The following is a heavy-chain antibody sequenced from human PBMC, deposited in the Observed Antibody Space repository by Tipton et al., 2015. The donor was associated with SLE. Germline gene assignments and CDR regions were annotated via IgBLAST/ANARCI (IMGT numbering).Heavy chain of an antibody. CDR2: INHSGST. Sequence: TLSLTCAVYGGSFSGYYWSWIRQPPGKGLEWIGEINHSGSTNYNPSLKSRVTISVDTSKNQFSLKLSSVTAADTAVYYCARERESIAARLALGPLDYWGQGTLVTVSS. J-gene: IGHJ4*02. CDR1: GGSFSGYY. D-gene: IGHD6-6*01. V-gene: IGHV4-34*01. CDR3: ARERESIAARLALGPLDY.